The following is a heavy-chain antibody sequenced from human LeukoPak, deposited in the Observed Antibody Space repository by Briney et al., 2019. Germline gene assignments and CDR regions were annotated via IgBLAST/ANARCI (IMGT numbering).Heavy chain of an antibody. CDR1: GGSISSYY. CDR3: ARPATSGNYYY. V-gene: IGHV4-59*12. CDR2: IYYGGSA. J-gene: IGHJ4*02. D-gene: IGHD1-26*01. Sequence: PSETLSLTCTVSGGSISSYYWSWIRQPPGKGLEWIGSIYYGGSASYNPSLKSRVTISVDTSNNQLSLKLTSVTAADTAVYYCARPATSGNYYYWGQGTLVTVSS.